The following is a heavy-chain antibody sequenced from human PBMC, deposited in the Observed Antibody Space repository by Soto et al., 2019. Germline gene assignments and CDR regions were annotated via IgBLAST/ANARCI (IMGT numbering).Heavy chain of an antibody. D-gene: IGHD4-17*01. CDR2: IIPIFGTA. V-gene: IGHV1-69*13. Sequence: GASVKVSCKASGGTFSSYATSWVRQAPGQGLEWMGGIIPIFGTANYAQKFQGRVTITADESTSTAYMELSSLRSEDTAVYYCARGLAVTKRGSYFDYWGQGTLVTVSS. CDR3: ARGLAVTKRGSYFDY. J-gene: IGHJ4*02. CDR1: GGTFSSYA.